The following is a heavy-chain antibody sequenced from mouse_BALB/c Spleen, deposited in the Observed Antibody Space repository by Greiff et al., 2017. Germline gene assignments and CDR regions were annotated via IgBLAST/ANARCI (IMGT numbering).Heavy chain of an antibody. Sequence: VQLKQSGPELVKPGASVKIPCKASGYTFTDYNMDWVKQSHGKSLEWIGDINPNNGGTIYNQKFKGKATLTVDKSSSTAYMELRSLTSEDTAVDYCARDGYPSYAMDYWGQGTSVTVSS. CDR3: ARDGYPSYAMDY. J-gene: IGHJ4*01. V-gene: IGHV1-18*01. CDR1: GYTFTDYN. D-gene: IGHD2-3*01. CDR2: INPNNGGT.